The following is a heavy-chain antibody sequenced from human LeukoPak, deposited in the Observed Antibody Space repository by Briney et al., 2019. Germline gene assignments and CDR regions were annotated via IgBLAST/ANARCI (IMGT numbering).Heavy chain of an antibody. D-gene: IGHD7-27*01. CDR3: ASRGANWADY. V-gene: IGHV3-30*02. CDR2: ISFDGSQK. CDR1: GFTFSNYG. J-gene: IGHJ4*02. Sequence: GGSLRLSCAASGFTFSNYGMHWVRQAPGKGLEWVALISFDGSQKYYADSVKGRFTISRDNSKSTVYLQMNSLRVEDAAVYYCASRGANWADYWGQGTLVTVFS.